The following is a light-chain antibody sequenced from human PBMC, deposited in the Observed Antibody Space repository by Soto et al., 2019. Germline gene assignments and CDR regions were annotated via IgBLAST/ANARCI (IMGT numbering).Light chain of an antibody. CDR2: DVS. CDR3: CSYTSSSTYV. Sequence: QSALTQPASVSGSPGQSITISCIGTSSDVGGYNYVSWYQHHPGKAPKLMIYDVSNRPSGVSTRFSGSKSGNTASLTIPGLQAEDEADYYCCSYTSSSTYVFGTGTKVTVL. V-gene: IGLV2-14*03. CDR1: SSDVGGYNY. J-gene: IGLJ1*01.